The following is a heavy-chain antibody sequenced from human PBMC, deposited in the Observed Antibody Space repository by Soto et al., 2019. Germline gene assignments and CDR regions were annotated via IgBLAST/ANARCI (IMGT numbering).Heavy chain of an antibody. Sequence: VASVTVSCTASVNTFTNYDIKWVRQATGQGLEYLGWMNPNSGDTAYVQKFQGRVTMTWDTSITTAYMELRSLRSEDTAVYYCARGSSAWFDPWGQGTLVTVSS. CDR3: ARGSSAWFDP. V-gene: IGHV1-8*01. CDR2: MNPNSGDT. CDR1: VNTFTNYD. J-gene: IGHJ5*02.